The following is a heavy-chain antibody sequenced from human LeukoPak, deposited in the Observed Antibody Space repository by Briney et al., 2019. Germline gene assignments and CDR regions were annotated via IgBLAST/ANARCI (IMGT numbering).Heavy chain of an antibody. Sequence: PGGSLRLSCAASGFTFSGFAMNWVRQTPGTGLEWVSVVSESGDRAYYADSVQGRFTISRGNSKNTLYLQMNSLRVEDTAVYYCARDAGYWGQGTLVTVSS. CDR3: ARDAGY. CDR2: VSESGDRA. V-gene: IGHV3-23*01. CDR1: GFTFSGFA. J-gene: IGHJ4*02.